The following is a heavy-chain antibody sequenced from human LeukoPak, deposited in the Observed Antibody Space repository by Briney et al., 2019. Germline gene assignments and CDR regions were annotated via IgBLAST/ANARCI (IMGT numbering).Heavy chain of an antibody. J-gene: IGHJ4*02. D-gene: IGHD6-13*01. CDR1: GFTFDDYA. CDR3: AKEYIAAAGSGFDY. V-gene: IGHV3-9*01. Sequence: GRSLRLSCAASGFTFDDYAMHWVRQAPGKGLEWVSGISWNSGSIGYADSAKGRFTISRDNAKNSLYLQMNSLRAEDTALYYCAKEYIAAAGSGFDYWGQGTLVTVSS. CDR2: ISWNSGSI.